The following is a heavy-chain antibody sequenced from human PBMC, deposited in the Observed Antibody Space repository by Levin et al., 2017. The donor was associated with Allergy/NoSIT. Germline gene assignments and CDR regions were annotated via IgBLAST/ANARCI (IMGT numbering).Heavy chain of an antibody. V-gene: IGHV3-74*01. CDR1: GITFSSYW. CDR3: ARGGDNHAFDI. Sequence: GESLKISCVASGITFSSYWMYWVRQVPGKGLMYVSRINNDGSGTIYADSVKGRFTISRDNAKNTVYLQMNSLRADDTAVYYCARGGDNHAFDIWGRGTMVTVSS. D-gene: IGHD3-10*01. CDR2: INNDGSGT. J-gene: IGHJ3*02.